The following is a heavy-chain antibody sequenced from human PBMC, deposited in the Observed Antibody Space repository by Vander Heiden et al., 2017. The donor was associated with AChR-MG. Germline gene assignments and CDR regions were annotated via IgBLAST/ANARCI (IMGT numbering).Heavy chain of an antibody. D-gene: IGHD4-17*01. J-gene: IGHJ3*02. CDR1: GCSFSGYY. CDR3: ARYYGGNSAFSFAFDI. V-gene: IGHV4-59*08. Sequence: QVQLQESGPGLVQPSETLSPTCPFSGCSFSGYYWSWIRQPPGKGLEWIGYIYYSGSTNYNPSLKSRVTISVDTSKNQFSLKLSSVTAADTAVYYCARYYGGNSAFSFAFDIWGQGTMVTVSS. CDR2: IYYSGST.